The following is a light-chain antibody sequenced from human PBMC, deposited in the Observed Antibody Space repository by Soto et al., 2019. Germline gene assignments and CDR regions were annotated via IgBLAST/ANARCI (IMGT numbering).Light chain of an antibody. J-gene: IGKJ4*01. CDR2: AAS. CDR3: QQSYSTPLN. V-gene: IGKV1-39*01. CDR1: QSISSY. Sequence: DIQMTQSPSSLSASVGDRVTITCRASQSISSYLNWYQQKPGKAPKLLIYAASSLQSGVPSRFSGSGSGTDVTLTISSLQPEDFATYYCQQSYSTPLNFGGGTKVESK.